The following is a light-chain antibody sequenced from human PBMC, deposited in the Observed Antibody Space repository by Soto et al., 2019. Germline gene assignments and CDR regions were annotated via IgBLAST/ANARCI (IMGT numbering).Light chain of an antibody. CDR2: GAS. Sequence: AIPVTQSPSSLSASVGDRVTITCRASQDIKNELGWYQQKPGKAPKLLIYGASNLQSGVPSRFSGSGAGTDFTLTISSLQPEDFATYYCLQDYTYPWTFGQGTKVEVK. J-gene: IGKJ1*01. V-gene: IGKV1-6*01. CDR3: LQDYTYPWT. CDR1: QDIKNE.